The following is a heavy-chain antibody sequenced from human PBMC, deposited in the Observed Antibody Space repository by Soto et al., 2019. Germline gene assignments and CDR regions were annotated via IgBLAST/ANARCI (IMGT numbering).Heavy chain of an antibody. CDR1: GGSMSCYY. CDR3: ARSIAVPSSHIDH. V-gene: IGHV4-59*01. Sequence: SETLSLTSRVSGGSMSCYYWSWIRQSPGKGLEWIGYVYYTGSTTYNPSLQSRVTISVDTPNKQFSLSLRLATAADTAVYFCARSIAVPSSHIDHWGQGIRVTVSS. J-gene: IGHJ4*02. D-gene: IGHD6-6*01. CDR2: VYYTGST.